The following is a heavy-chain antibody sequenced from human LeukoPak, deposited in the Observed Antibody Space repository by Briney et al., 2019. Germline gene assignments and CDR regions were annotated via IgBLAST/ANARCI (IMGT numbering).Heavy chain of an antibody. CDR3: ARDAGYPYYFDY. CDR1: GYTFTGYY. V-gene: IGHV1-2*02. Sequence: ASVKVSCKASGYTFTGYYMHWVRQAPGQGLEWMGWINPNSGGTNYAQKFQGRVTMTRDTPISTAYMELSRLRPDDTAVYYCARDAGYPYYFDYWGQGTLVTVSS. D-gene: IGHD3-16*02. CDR2: INPNSGGT. J-gene: IGHJ4*02.